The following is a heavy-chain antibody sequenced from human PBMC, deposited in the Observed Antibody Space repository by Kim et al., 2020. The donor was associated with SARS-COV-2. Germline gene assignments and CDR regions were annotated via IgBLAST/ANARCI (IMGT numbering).Heavy chain of an antibody. CDR3: TRISVTTYLYHYAVDV. CDR2: ITSSGSFT. D-gene: IGHD4-17*01. V-gene: IGHV3-11*03. Sequence: GGSLRLSCAASGFTFNDYYMSWIRQAPGKGLEWISYITSSGSFTNYADSVKGRFTISRDNAENSLSLQMNNLGAEDTAVYYCTRISVTTYLYHYAVDVWGQGTTVTVSS. J-gene: IGHJ6*02. CDR1: GFTFNDYY.